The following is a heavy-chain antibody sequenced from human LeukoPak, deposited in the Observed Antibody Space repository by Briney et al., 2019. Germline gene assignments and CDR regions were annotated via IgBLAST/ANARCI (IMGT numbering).Heavy chain of an antibody. CDR2: IYYSGST. J-gene: IGHJ6*03. CDR3: ARTTEAHSWRTRYYDYYMDV. Sequence: SETLSLTCTVSGGSISSSSYYWGWIRQPPGKGLEWIGNIYYSGSTYYNLSLKSRVIMSVDTSKNQFSLKLSSVTAADTAVYYCARTTEAHSWRTRYYDYYMDVWGKGTTVTVSS. CDR1: GGSISSSSYY. V-gene: IGHV4-39*07. D-gene: IGHD6-13*01.